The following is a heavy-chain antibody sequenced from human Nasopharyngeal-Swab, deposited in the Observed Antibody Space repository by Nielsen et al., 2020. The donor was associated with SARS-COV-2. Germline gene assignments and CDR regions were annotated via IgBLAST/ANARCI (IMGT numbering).Heavy chain of an antibody. CDR1: GFTFSSYW. J-gene: IGHJ4*02. V-gene: IGHV3-7*05. D-gene: IGHD3-16*01. CDR3: ARDYTRFDY. Sequence: GGSLRLSCAASGFTFSSYWMSWVRQAPGKGLEWVAYIKEDGSEKYFVDSVKGQFTISRDNAKNSLYLQMNSLRAEDTAVYYCARDYTRFDYWGQGTLVTVSS. CDR2: IKEDGSEK.